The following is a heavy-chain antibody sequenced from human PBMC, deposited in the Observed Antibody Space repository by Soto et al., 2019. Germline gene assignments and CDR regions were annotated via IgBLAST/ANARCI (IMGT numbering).Heavy chain of an antibody. D-gene: IGHD3-9*01. V-gene: IGHV3-30*18. Sequence: SLRLSCAASGFTFSSYGMHWVRQAPGKGLEWVAVISYDGSNKYYADSVKGRFTISRDNSKNTLYLQMNSLRAEDTAVYYCAKGWGVLRYFDWSNDAFDIWGQGTMVTVSS. CDR2: ISYDGSNK. CDR3: AKGWGVLRYFDWSNDAFDI. J-gene: IGHJ3*02. CDR1: GFTFSSYG.